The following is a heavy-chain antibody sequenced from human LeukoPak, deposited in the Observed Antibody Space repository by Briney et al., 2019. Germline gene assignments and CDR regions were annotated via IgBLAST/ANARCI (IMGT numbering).Heavy chain of an antibody. CDR3: ARGYSSGWDIYFDY. Sequence: PSETLSLTCTVSGYSISSGYYWGWIRQSPGKGLEWIVSIYHTGSSYYNPSLKSRVTISVDTSKNQFSLKLSSVTAADTAVYYCARGYSSGWDIYFDYWGQGTLVTVSS. J-gene: IGHJ4*02. CDR1: GYSISSGYY. V-gene: IGHV4-38-2*02. CDR2: IYHTGSS. D-gene: IGHD6-19*01.